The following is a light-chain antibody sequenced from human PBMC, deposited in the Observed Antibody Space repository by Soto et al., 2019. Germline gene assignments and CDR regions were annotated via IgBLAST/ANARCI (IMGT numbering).Light chain of an antibody. CDR1: QSVSNY. Sequence: EIVLTQSPATLSLSPGERATLSCRASQSVSNYLAWYQQKPGQAPRLLIYDASNRATGIPARFSGSGSGTDFTLTISSLEPDDFAVYYCQQRSNWPPITSGQGTRLEIK. CDR2: DAS. CDR3: QQRSNWPPIT. V-gene: IGKV3-11*01. J-gene: IGKJ5*01.